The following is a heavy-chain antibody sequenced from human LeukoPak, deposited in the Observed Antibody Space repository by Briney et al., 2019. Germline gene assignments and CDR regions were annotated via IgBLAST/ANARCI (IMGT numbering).Heavy chain of an antibody. J-gene: IGHJ4*02. D-gene: IGHD2-15*01. V-gene: IGHV3-30*04. CDR1: GFTFSSYA. CDR3: ARDGEYCSGGSCYDY. CDR2: ISYDGSNK. Sequence: GRSLRLSCAASGFTFSSYAMHWVRQAPGKGLEWVAVISYDGSNKYYADSVKGRFTISRDNSKNTLYLQMNSLRAEDTAVYYCARDGEYCSGGSCYDYWGQGTLVTVSS.